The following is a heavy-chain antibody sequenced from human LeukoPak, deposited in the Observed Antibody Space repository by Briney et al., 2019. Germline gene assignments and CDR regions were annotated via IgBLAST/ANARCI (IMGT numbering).Heavy chain of an antibody. CDR1: GFTFSTYE. D-gene: IGHD3-22*01. CDR3: AKTFTDSSGYPDYYYYMDV. CDR2: ISSSGSTI. Sequence: GGSLRLSCAASGFTFSTYEMNWVRQAPGKGLEWVSYISSSGSTIHYADSVKGRFTISRDNAKNSLYLQMNSLRAEDTAVYYCAKTFTDSSGYPDYYYYMDVWGKGTTVTVS. J-gene: IGHJ6*03. V-gene: IGHV3-48*03.